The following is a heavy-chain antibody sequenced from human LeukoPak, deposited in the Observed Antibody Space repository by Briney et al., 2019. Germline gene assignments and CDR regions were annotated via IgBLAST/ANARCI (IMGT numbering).Heavy chain of an antibody. CDR3: ARVGGGDTAMVTRSYFDY. D-gene: IGHD5-18*01. V-gene: IGHV3-20*04. J-gene: IGHJ4*02. CDR2: INWNGGST. Sequence: GSLRLSCAASGFTFDDYGMSWVRQAPGKGLEWVSGINWNGGSTGYADSVKGRFTISRDNAKNSLYLQMNSLRAEDTPLYYCARVGGGDTAMVTRSYFDYWGQGTLVTVSS. CDR1: GFTFDDYG.